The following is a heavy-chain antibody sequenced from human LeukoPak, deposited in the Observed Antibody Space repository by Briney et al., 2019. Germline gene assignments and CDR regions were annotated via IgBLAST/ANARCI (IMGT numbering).Heavy chain of an antibody. CDR3: ARWEQQLVLVYGMDV. V-gene: IGHV1-69*13. CDR1: GGTSKRYG. D-gene: IGHD6-13*01. CDR2: IIPLLSTT. J-gene: IGHJ6*02. Sequence: ASVKVSCKASGGTSKRYGISWVRQAPGQGLDWMGRIIPLLSTTNYAQRFQGRVTITADESTSTAYMELSSLRSEDTAVYYCARWEQQLVLVYGMDVWGQGTTVTVSS.